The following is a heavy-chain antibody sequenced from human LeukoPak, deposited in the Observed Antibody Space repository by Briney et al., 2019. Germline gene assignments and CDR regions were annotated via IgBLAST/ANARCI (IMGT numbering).Heavy chain of an antibody. CDR1: GYSFTSYW. V-gene: IGHV5-51*01. J-gene: IGHJ3*02. CDR3: ARRRYDLVEGYDAFDI. D-gene: IGHD2-2*01. CDR2: IYPGDSDT. Sequence: PGQSLHCSCKGSGYSFTSYWICWVRQMPGKGLEWMGIIYPGDSDTRYSPSFPGQVTISADKSISTAYLQWSSLKASDTAMYYCARRRYDLVEGYDAFDIWGQGTMVTVSS.